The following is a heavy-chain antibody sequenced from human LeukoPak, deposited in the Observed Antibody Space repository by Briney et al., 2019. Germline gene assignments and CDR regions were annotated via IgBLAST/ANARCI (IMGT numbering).Heavy chain of an antibody. J-gene: IGHJ4*02. CDR2: IYYSGST. V-gene: IGHV4-59*01. D-gene: IGHD5-24*01. Sequence: SETLSLTCTVSGGSISSYYWSWIRQPPGKGREWIGYIYYSGSTNYNPSLKSRVTISVDTSKNQFSLKLSSVTAADTAVYYCARFPASGEMAYYFDYWGQGTLVTVSS. CDR1: GGSISSYY. CDR3: ARFPASGEMAYYFDY.